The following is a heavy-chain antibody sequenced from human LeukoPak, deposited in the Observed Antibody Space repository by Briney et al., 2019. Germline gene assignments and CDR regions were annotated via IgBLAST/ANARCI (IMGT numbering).Heavy chain of an antibody. CDR3: ATQTVSGDY. CDR2: MNPNSGNT. CDR1: GYTFTTYG. J-gene: IGHJ4*02. Sequence: ASVKVSCKASGYTFTTYGITWVRQAPGQGLEWMGWMNPNSGNTGYAQKFQGRVTITRNTSISTAYMELSSLRSEDTAVYYCATQTVSGDYWGQGTLVTVSS. V-gene: IGHV1-8*03. D-gene: IGHD4-11*01.